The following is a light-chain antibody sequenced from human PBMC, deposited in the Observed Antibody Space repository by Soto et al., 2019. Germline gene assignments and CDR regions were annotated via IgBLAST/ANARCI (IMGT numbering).Light chain of an antibody. J-gene: IGKJ5*01. CDR2: WAS. CDR1: QSVLYSSNNKNY. V-gene: IGKV4-1*01. Sequence: DIVLTQSPDSLAVSLGERATINCKSSQSVLYSSNNKNYLTWNQQKPGQPPKLLIYWASTRESGIPDRFSGSWXGTXXXXXXXXLQAVVVAVYYCQQYYSTPITIGQGTRLEIK. CDR3: QQYYSTPIT.